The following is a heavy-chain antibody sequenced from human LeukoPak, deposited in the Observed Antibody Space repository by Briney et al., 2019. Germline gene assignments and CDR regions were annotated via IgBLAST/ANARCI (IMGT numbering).Heavy chain of an antibody. CDR3: ARNGIAAAGTLAAEYFQH. V-gene: IGHV4-31*03. Sequence: SQTLSLTCTVSGGSISSGGYYWSWIRQHPGKGLEWIGYIYYSGSTYYNPSLKSRVTISVDTSKNQFSLKLSSVTAADTAVYYCARNGIAAAGTLAAEYFQHWGQGTLVTVSS. CDR2: IYYSGST. D-gene: IGHD6-13*01. CDR1: GGSISSGGYY. J-gene: IGHJ1*01.